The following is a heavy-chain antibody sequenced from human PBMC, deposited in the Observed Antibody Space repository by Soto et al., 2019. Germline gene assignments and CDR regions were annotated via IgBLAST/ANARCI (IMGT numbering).Heavy chain of an antibody. CDR1: GFTFSSYA. Sequence: QVQLVESGGGVVQPGRSLRLSCAASGFTFSSYAMHWVRQAPGKGLEWVAGISYDGSNKYYADSVKGRFTISRDNSKNTLYLQMNSLRSEDTAVYYCARELEQWTDCGLDYWGQGTLVTVSS. V-gene: IGHV3-30-3*01. CDR2: ISYDGSNK. CDR3: ARELEQWTDCGLDY. J-gene: IGHJ4*02. D-gene: IGHD6-19*01.